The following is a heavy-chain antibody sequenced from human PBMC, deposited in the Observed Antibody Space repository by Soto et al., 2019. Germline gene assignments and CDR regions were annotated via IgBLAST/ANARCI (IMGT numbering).Heavy chain of an antibody. CDR3: ARGTTYYDFWSGYYILRARSDYGMDV. CDR1: GFTFSSYW. D-gene: IGHD3-3*01. V-gene: IGHV3-7*01. CDR2: IKQDGSEK. J-gene: IGHJ6*02. Sequence: QSGGSLRLSCAASGFTFSSYWMSWVRQAPGKGLEWVANIKQDGSEKYYVDSVKGRFTISRDNAKNSLYLQMNSLRAEDTAVYYCARGTTYYDFWSGYYILRARSDYGMDVWGQGTTVTVSS.